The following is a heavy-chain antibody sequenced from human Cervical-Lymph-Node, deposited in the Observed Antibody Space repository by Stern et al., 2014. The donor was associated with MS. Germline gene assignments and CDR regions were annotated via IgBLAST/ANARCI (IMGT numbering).Heavy chain of an antibody. CDR2: ISADSGTT. Sequence: VQLVQSGTEVKKPGASLIVSCKASGYTFPSYGISWVRKAPGQGLEWVGWISADSGTTKYAQNLRDRITLTRDTSTGTAYMELRTLRSEDTAVYYCARDKMHAFDYWGQGTLVSVSS. D-gene: IGHD2-8*01. CDR1: GYTFPSYG. V-gene: IGHV1-18*01. J-gene: IGHJ4*02. CDR3: ARDKMHAFDY.